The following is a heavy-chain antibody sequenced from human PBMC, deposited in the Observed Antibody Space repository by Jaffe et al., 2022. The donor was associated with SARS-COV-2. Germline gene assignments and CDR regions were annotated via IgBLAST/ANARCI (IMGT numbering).Heavy chain of an antibody. J-gene: IGHJ6*02. V-gene: IGHV4-39*01. D-gene: IGHD1-26*01. CDR3: ARHSRQSLGGATISGGWDDPMDV. CDR1: GGSISSSSYY. Sequence: QLQLQESGPGLVKPSETLSLTCTVSGGSISSSSYYWGWIRQPPGKGLEWIGSIYYSGSTYYNPSLKSRVTISVDTSKNQFSLKLSSVTAADTAVYYCARHSRQSLGGATISGGWDDPMDVWGQGTTVTVSS. CDR2: IYYSGST.